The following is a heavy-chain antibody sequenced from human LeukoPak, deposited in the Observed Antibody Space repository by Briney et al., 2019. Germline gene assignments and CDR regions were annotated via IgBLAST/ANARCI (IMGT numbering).Heavy chain of an antibody. Sequence: ASVKVSCKASGYTFTSYDINWVRQATGQRLEWMGWMNPNSGNTGYAQKFQGRVTMTRNTSISTAYMELSSLRSEDTAVYYCARGIPNGYSSSWYQVENWFDPWGQGTLVTLSS. V-gene: IGHV1-8*01. CDR3: ARGIPNGYSSSWYQVENWFDP. CDR1: GYTFTSYD. J-gene: IGHJ5*02. CDR2: MNPNSGNT. D-gene: IGHD6-13*01.